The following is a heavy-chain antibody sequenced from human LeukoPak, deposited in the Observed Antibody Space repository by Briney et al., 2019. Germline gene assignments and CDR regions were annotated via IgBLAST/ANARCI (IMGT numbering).Heavy chain of an antibody. J-gene: IGHJ1*01. V-gene: IGHV3-7*05. CDR2: IKQDGSEK. D-gene: IGHD3-9*01. Sequence: TGGSLRLSCAAAGFTFSSYWMNRVRQAPGQGLEWVATIKQDGSEKYYVDSLKGRFTISRDNAKNSLYLQMNNLRAEDTAVYYCATSRTLDHWGRGTLVIVSS. CDR3: ATSRTLDH. CDR1: GFTFSSYW.